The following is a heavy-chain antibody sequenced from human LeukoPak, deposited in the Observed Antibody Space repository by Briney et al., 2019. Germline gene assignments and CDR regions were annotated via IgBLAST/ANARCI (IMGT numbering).Heavy chain of an antibody. CDR3: ARADSSSAFDI. V-gene: IGHV4-34*01. D-gene: IGHD6-19*01. Sequence: PSXXXXLTCAVYGGSFSGYYWSWIRQPPGKGLEWIGEINHSGSTNYNPSLKSRVTISVDTSKNQFSLKLSSVTAADTAVYYCARADSSSAFDIWGQGTMVTVSS. CDR1: GGSFSGYY. CDR2: INHSGST. J-gene: IGHJ3*02.